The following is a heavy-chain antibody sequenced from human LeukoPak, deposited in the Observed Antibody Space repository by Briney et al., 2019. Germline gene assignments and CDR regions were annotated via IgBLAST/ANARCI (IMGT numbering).Heavy chain of an antibody. CDR3: ARAPGYDPKYNWFDP. CDR2: IYYSGST. V-gene: IGHV4-39*07. J-gene: IGHJ5*02. CDR1: GGSISSSSYY. Sequence: PSETLSFTCTVSGGSISSSSYYWGWLRQPPGKGLEWIGSIYYSGSTYYNPSLKSRVTISVDTSKNQFSLKLSSVTAADTAVYYCARAPGYDPKYNWFDPWGQGTLVTVSS. D-gene: IGHD3-16*01.